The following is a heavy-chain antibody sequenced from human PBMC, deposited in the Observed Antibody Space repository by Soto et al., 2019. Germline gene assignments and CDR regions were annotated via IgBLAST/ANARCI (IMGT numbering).Heavy chain of an antibody. D-gene: IGHD3-3*01. CDR3: ARGQRFSDWFDP. CDR1: GGSMSSYY. Sequence: GPGPGFASETLSLTCSVSGGSMSSYYWTWIRQPAGKGLEWIGRVYSSGGTHYNSSLKSRVTISLDTSKNQFSLRLISVTAADTAVYYCARGQRFSDWFDPWGQGTLVTVSS. CDR2: VYSSGGT. J-gene: IGHJ5*02. V-gene: IGHV4-4*07.